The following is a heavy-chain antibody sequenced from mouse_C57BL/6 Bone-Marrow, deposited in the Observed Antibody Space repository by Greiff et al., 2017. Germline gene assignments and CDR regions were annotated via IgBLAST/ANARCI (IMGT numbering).Heavy chain of an antibody. V-gene: IGHV7-1*01. D-gene: IGHD1-1*01. CDR1: GFTFSDFY. CDR3: ARDADGSRDAMDY. Sequence: EVKLVESGGGLVQSGRSLRLSCATSGFTFSDFYMEWVRQAPGKGLEWIAASRNKANDFTTEYSASVKGRFIVSRDTSQSILYLQMNALRAEDTAIYYCARDADGSRDAMDYWGQGTSVTVSS. J-gene: IGHJ4*01. CDR2: SRNKANDFTT.